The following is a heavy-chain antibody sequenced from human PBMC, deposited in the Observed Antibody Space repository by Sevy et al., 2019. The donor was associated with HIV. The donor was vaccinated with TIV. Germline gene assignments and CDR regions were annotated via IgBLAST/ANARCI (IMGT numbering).Heavy chain of an antibody. CDR2: ISSSGTTI. D-gene: IGHD3-3*01. Sequence: GESLKISCAASGFTFSDYYMSWIRQAPGKGLEWVSYISSSGTTIYYADSVKGRFTISRDNAKNSLYLQMNSLRAEDTAVYYCARKNYDFWSGSYDAFDISGQGTMVTVSS. CDR3: ARKNYDFWSGSYDAFDI. CDR1: GFTFSDYY. V-gene: IGHV3-11*01. J-gene: IGHJ3*02.